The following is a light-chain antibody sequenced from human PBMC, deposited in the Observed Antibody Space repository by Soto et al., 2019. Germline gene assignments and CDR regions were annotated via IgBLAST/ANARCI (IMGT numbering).Light chain of an antibody. V-gene: IGLV2-18*02. CDR2: DVS. Sequence: QSVLTQPPSVSGSPGQSVTISCTGTSSDVGSSNGVSWYQQPPGTAPKLMIYDVSNRPSGVPDRFSRSKSGNTASLTISGLQAEDEADYYCSSYTSTSTYVFGTGTKLTVL. CDR1: SSDVGSSNG. J-gene: IGLJ1*01. CDR3: SSYTSTSTYV.